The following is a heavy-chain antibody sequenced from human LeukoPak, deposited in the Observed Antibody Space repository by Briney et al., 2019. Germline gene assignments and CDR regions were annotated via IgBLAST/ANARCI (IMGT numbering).Heavy chain of an antibody. CDR3: ARVPLNYDSSDYYYDY. CDR1: GFTVSSNY. J-gene: IGHJ4*02. Sequence: GGSLRLSCAASGFTVSSNYMSWVRQAPGKGLEWVSVIYSGGSTYYADSVKGRFTISRDNSKNTLYLQMNSLRAEDTAVYYCARVPLNYDSSDYYYDYWGQGTLVIVSS. D-gene: IGHD3-22*01. CDR2: IYSGGST. V-gene: IGHV3-53*01.